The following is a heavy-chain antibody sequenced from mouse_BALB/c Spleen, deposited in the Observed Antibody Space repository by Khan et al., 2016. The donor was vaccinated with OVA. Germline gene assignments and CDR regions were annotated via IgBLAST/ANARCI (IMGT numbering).Heavy chain of an antibody. Sequence: VQLQQSGPELVKPGASVRISCKTSGYTFTDFNLDWVKQSHGKSLEWIGYIFPYNGGTGYNQKFKTRATLTVDSSSSTAYMEFRSLTSECSAFYYCARSGYGSFAYWGQGTLVTVSA. CDR2: IFPYNGGT. D-gene: IGHD2-2*01. V-gene: IGHV1S29*02. J-gene: IGHJ3*01. CDR1: GYTFTDFN. CDR3: ARSGYGSFAY.